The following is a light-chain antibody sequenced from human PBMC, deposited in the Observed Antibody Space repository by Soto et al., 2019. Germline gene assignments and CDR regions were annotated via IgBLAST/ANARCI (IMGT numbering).Light chain of an antibody. CDR1: RSNIGAGYD. CDR3: QSYDTSLSGLYV. CDR2: GNS. J-gene: IGLJ1*01. V-gene: IGLV1-40*01. Sequence: QLVLTQPPSVSGAPGQRVTISCTGRRSNIGAGYDVHWYQQLPGTAPKLLIYGNSNRPSGVPDRFSGSKSGTSASLAITGLQAEDEADYYCQSYDTSLSGLYVFGAGTKVTVL.